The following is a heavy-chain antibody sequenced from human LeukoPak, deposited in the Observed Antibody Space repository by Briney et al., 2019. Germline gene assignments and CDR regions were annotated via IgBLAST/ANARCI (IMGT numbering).Heavy chain of an antibody. Sequence: ASVKVSCKASSYTFTTYAMNWVRQAPGQGLEWMGWINTDTGNPTYAQGFTGRFVFSLDASVSTAYLQISSLKAEDTAVYYCARGTYGGSSGDTFDIWGQGTMVTVSS. CDR1: SYTFTTYA. J-gene: IGHJ3*02. CDR3: ARGTYGGSSGDTFDI. V-gene: IGHV7-4-1*02. D-gene: IGHD4-23*01. CDR2: INTDTGNP.